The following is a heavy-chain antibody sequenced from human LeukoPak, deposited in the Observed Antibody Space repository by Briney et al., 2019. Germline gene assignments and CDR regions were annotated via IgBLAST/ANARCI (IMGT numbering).Heavy chain of an antibody. Sequence: SETLSLPCTVSGGSISSYYWSWIRQPAGKGLEWIGRIYTSGSTNYNPSLKSRVTMSVDTSKNQFSLKLSSVTAADTAVYYCARELSWFGELEVNFDYWGQGNLGSVSS. CDR2: IYTSGST. CDR3: ARELSWFGELEVNFDY. D-gene: IGHD3-10*01. J-gene: IGHJ4*02. V-gene: IGHV4-4*07. CDR1: GGSISSYY.